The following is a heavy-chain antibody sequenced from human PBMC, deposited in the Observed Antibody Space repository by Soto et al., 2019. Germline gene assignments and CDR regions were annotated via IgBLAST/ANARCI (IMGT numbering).Heavy chain of an antibody. Sequence: SETLSLTCTVSGGSISSSSYYWGWIRQPPRKRLERIGSIYYSGSTYYNQSLKSQVTISVDTSKNQFSLKLSSVTAADSVVYCCARAMITFGGVILSMDVWGQGTTVTVSS. V-gene: IGHV4-39*01. CDR1: GGSISSSSYY. J-gene: IGHJ6*02. D-gene: IGHD3-16*01. CDR2: IYYSGST. CDR3: ARAMITFGGVILSMDV.